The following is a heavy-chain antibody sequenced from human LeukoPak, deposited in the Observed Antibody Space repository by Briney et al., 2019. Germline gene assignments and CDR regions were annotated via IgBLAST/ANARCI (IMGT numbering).Heavy chain of an antibody. J-gene: IGHJ5*02. D-gene: IGHD3-10*01. CDR2: IIPIFGTA. CDR1: GGTFSSYA. Sequence: SVKVSCKASGGTFSSYAISWVRQAPGQGLEWTGGIIPIFGTANYAQKFQGRVTITADESTSTAYMELSSLRSEDTAVYYCARVITMVRMYNWFDPWGQGTLVTVSS. CDR3: ARVITMVRMYNWFDP. V-gene: IGHV1-69*13.